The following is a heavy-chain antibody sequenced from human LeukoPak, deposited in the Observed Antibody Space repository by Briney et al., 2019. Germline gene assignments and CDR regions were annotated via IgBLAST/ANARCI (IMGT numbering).Heavy chain of an antibody. Sequence: SETLSLTCTVSGGSISSGDYYWSWIRQPPGKGLEWIGYIYYSGSTYYNPSLKSRVTISVDTSKNQFSLKLSSVTAADTAVYYCAREEAYGGNGYWGQGTLVTVSS. J-gene: IGHJ4*02. CDR3: AREEAYGGNGY. D-gene: IGHD4-17*01. V-gene: IGHV4-30-4*01. CDR2: IYYSGST. CDR1: GGSISSGDYY.